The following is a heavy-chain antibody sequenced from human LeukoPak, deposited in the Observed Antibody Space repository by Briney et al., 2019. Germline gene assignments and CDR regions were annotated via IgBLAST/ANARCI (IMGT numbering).Heavy chain of an antibody. J-gene: IGHJ6*02. D-gene: IGHD6-19*01. V-gene: IGHV1-2*02. Sequence: ASVKVSCKASGYTFTYYYVQLVRQAPGQGHEWMGWITPNSGGTNYAEKFKGRGTMTRDTSISKAYMELSRLRSDDTAVYYCANGWDLYYYDYGMDVWGQGTTVIVSS. CDR3: ANGWDLYYYDYGMDV. CDR2: ITPNSGGT. CDR1: GYTFTYYY.